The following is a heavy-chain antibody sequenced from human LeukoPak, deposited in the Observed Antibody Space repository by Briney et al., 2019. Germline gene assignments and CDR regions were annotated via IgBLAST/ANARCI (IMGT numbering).Heavy chain of an antibody. V-gene: IGHV1-18*04. CDR1: GYTFTGYY. CDR2: ISGYNGNT. D-gene: IGHD6-19*01. CDR3: ARSAVADTLSAYYFDY. Sequence: GASVKVSCKASGYTFTGYYMQWVGQAPGHGLEWMGWISGYNGNTNYAQKLQGRVTMTTDTSTNTAYMDLRSLRSDDTAVYYCARSAVADTLSAYYFDYLGQGTLVTVSS. J-gene: IGHJ4*02.